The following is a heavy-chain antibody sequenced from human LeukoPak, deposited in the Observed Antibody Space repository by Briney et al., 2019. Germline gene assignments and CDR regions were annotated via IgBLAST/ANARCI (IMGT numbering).Heavy chain of an antibody. J-gene: IGHJ4*02. D-gene: IGHD3-22*01. Sequence: ASVKVSCKAPGYTFTSYDINWVRQATGQGLEWMGWMNPNSGNTGYAQKFQGRVTMTRNTSISTAYMELSSLRSEDTAVYYCARGGYYYDSSGYATFFDYWGQGTLVTVSS. CDR2: MNPNSGNT. CDR1: GYTFTSYD. V-gene: IGHV1-8*01. CDR3: ARGGYYYDSSGYATFFDY.